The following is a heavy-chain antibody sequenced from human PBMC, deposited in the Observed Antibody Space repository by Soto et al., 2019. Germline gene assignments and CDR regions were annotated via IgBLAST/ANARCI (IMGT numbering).Heavy chain of an antibody. CDR3: ARVLRVYDWLPQGAFDI. D-gene: IGHD3-9*01. CDR1: GFTFSDYY. CDR2: ISGSGSHT. J-gene: IGHJ3*02. Sequence: QVKLVDSGGDLVKPAGSLRLSCAASGFTFSDYYMSWIRQAPGKGLEWVSYISGSGSHTNYADSVKGRFTISRDNAKKSLSLQMNSLRPEDTAVYYCARVLRVYDWLPQGAFDIWGQGTMVTVSS. V-gene: IGHV3-11*06.